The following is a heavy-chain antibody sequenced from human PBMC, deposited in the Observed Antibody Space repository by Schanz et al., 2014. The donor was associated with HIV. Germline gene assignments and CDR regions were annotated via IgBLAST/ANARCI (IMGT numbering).Heavy chain of an antibody. CDR1: GYTFSDYD. V-gene: IGHV1-69*01. CDR3: ASGRFDTVIWWGDAFLI. Sequence: QVQLVQSGPEVKKPGASVRVSCETSGYTFSDYDINWVRQAPGQGLEWMGGIIPIFGTTNYAQKFQGRVTITADESTSTAYMELSSLRSEDTAVYYCASGRFDTVIWWGDAFLIWGRGTMVTVSS. J-gene: IGHJ3*02. D-gene: IGHD5-18*01. CDR2: IIPIFGTT.